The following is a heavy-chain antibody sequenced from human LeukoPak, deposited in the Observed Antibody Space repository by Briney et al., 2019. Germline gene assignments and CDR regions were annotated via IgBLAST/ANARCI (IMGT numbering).Heavy chain of an antibody. CDR2: IGGSGGST. Sequence: GGSLRLSCAASGFTFSSYTMNWVRQAPGKGLEWVSAIGGSGGSTYYTDSVKGRFTISRDNSKDTLYLQMNSLRAEDTAVYYCAKDHDFWSGYYTLFDYWGQGTLVTVSS. CDR3: AKDHDFWSGYYTLFDY. CDR1: GFTFSSYT. J-gene: IGHJ4*02. V-gene: IGHV3-23*01. D-gene: IGHD3-3*01.